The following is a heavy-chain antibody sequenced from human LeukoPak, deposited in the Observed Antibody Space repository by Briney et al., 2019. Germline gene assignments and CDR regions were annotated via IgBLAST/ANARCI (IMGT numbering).Heavy chain of an antibody. CDR3: ARGLYYYDSNGYISAFDI. V-gene: IGHV1-8*03. J-gene: IGHJ3*02. CDR2: MNPNSGNT. Sequence: ASVKVSCKASGGTFSGYAISWVRQAPGQGLEWMGWMNPNSGNTGYAQKFQGRVTITRNTSISTAYMELSSLRSEDTAVYYCARGLYYYDSNGYISAFDIWGQGTMVTVSS. CDR1: GGTFSGYA. D-gene: IGHD3-22*01.